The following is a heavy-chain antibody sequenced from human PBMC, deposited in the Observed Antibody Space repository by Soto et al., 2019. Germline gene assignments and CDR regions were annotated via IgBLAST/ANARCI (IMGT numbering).Heavy chain of an antibody. J-gene: IGHJ4*02. D-gene: IGHD3-3*01. CDR1: GFTVSSKY. CDR3: VRTPTYDFWSGYFDY. Sequence: GGSLRLSCAASGFTVSSKYMTWVRQAPGKGLEWVSLIQSGGTTYYADSVKGRFTISRDTSENTLHLQMDSLRVEDTAVYYCVRTPTYDFWSGYFDYWGQGTLVTVSS. CDR2: IQSGGTT. V-gene: IGHV3-66*01.